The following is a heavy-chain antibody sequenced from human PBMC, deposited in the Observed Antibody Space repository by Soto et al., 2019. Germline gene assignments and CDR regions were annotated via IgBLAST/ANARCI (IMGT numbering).Heavy chain of an antibody. CDR3: ARGPRSFYGAPHNYNYYGMDV. V-gene: IGHV3-74*01. D-gene: IGHD4-17*01. CDR2: INSDGSST. J-gene: IGHJ6*02. CDR1: GFTFSSYW. Sequence: GGSLRLSCAASGFTFSSYWMHWVRQAPGKGLVWVSRINSDGSSTSYADSVKGRFTISRDNAKNTLYLQMNSLRAEDTAVYYCARGPRSFYGAPHNYNYYGMDVWGQGTTVTVSS.